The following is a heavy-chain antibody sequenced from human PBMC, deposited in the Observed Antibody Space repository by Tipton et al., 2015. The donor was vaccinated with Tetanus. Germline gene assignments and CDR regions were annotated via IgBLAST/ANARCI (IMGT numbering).Heavy chain of an antibody. CDR3: ARDRHPYRISGAFRGNDALDI. CDR1: GDSISSGGYY. J-gene: IGHJ3*02. Sequence: LRLSCTVAGDSISSGGYYWNWVRQNPGKGLEWLGYIFSGGTTFYSPSLNGRVSMSLDTSKNLFALRPASVTAADTAVYYCARDRHPYRISGAFRGNDALDIWGPGALVTVSS. V-gene: IGHV4-31*02. D-gene: IGHD1-26*01. CDR2: IFSGGTT.